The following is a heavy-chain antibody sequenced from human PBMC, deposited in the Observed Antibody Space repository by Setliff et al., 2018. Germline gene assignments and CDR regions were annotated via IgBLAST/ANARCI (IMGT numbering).Heavy chain of an antibody. V-gene: IGHV3-23*01. D-gene: IGHD6-13*01. J-gene: IGHJ4*02. Sequence: PGGSLRLSCAASGFTFNTYAMSWVRQPPGKGLEWVSSISDTALGIYYADSVRGRFTISRDNSKKTLYQQINSLRADDTAVYYCVKDVVGYSSTWPKRDYFDYWGQGTLVTVSS. CDR2: ISDTALGI. CDR3: VKDVVGYSSTWPKRDYFDY. CDR1: GFTFNTYA.